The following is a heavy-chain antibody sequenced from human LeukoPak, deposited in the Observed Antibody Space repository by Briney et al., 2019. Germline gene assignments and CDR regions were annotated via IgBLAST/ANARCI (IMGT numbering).Heavy chain of an antibody. V-gene: IGHV1-69*05. CDR2: IIPIFGTA. Sequence: ASVKVSCKASGGTFSSYAISWVQQAPGQGLEWMGGIIPIFGTANYAQKFQGGVTITTDESTSTAYMELSSLRSEDTAVYYCARVPYGDYASYYYYMDVWGKGTTVTVSS. D-gene: IGHD4-17*01. CDR3: ARVPYGDYASYYYYMDV. CDR1: GGTFSSYA. J-gene: IGHJ6*03.